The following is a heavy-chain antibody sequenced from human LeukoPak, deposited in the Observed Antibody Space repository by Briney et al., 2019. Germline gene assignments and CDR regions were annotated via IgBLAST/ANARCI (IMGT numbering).Heavy chain of an antibody. Sequence: PSETLSLTCAVYGGPFSGYYWNWIRQPPGKGLEWIGEISHSGSTNYNPSLKSRVTISVDTSKNQFSLKLSSVTAADTAVYYCARGSVVRRRTFLEWLTSYYFDYWGQGTLVTVSS. CDR3: ARGSVVRRRTFLEWLTSYYFDY. CDR1: GGPFSGYY. V-gene: IGHV4-34*01. CDR2: ISHSGST. D-gene: IGHD3-3*01. J-gene: IGHJ4*02.